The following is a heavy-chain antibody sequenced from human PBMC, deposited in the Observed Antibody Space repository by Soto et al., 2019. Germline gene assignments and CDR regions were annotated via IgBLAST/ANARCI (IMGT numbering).Heavy chain of an antibody. Sequence: SETLSLTCTVSGVSISSYYWSWIRQTPGKGLDWIGYIYYNGSPNYNPSLKSRLTISIDTSKSQFSLRLSSVTAADTAVYYCARQLPPYSYYAMDVWGQGTTVTVSS. V-gene: IGHV4-59*01. CDR3: ARQLPPYSYYAMDV. CDR1: GVSISSYY. CDR2: IYYNGSP. D-gene: IGHD2-2*01. J-gene: IGHJ6*02.